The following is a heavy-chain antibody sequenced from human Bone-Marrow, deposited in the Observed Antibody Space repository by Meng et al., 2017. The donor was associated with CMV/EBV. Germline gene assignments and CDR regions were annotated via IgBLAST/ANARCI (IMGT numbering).Heavy chain of an antibody. V-gene: IGHV3-30-3*01. CDR2: ISYDGSNK. CDR1: GFTFSSYA. D-gene: IGHD1-26*01. CDR3: ARAEWELGWAGGY. J-gene: IGHJ4*02. Sequence: GGSLRLSCAASGFTFSSYAMHWVRQAPGKGLEWVAVISYDGSNKYYADSVKGRFTSSRDNSKNTLYLRMNSLRAEDTAVYYCARAEWELGWAGGYWGQGPLVTVSS.